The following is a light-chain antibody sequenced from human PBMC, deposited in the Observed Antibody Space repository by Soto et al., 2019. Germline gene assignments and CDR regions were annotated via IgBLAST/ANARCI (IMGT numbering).Light chain of an antibody. V-gene: IGKV3-15*01. CDR3: QQYNNWPLT. CDR2: GAS. J-gene: IGKJ4*01. CDR1: QSVNSN. Sequence: EIAMTQSPATLSMSPGERATLSCRASQSVNSNLAWYQQKPGQAPRLLIYGASTRATGIPARFSGSGSGTEFTVTISSLQSEDFAVYYCQQYNNWPLTFGGGTKVEIK.